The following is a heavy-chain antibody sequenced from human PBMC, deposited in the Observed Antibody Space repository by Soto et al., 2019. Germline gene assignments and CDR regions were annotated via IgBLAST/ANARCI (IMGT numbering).Heavy chain of an antibody. CDR2: IIHSEST. CDR1: GWSFSAYY. Sequence: PSETLSLTCAVYGWSFSAYYWSWVRQPPGKGLEWIGEIIHSESTKYNPSLKSRVTISVDTSKNQFSLKLNSVTSADTAVYYCARGGPVSVSPAWQLRGYFDYWGQGTLVTVSS. V-gene: IGHV4-34*01. D-gene: IGHD2-15*01. J-gene: IGHJ4*02. CDR3: ARGGPVSVSPAWQLRGYFDY.